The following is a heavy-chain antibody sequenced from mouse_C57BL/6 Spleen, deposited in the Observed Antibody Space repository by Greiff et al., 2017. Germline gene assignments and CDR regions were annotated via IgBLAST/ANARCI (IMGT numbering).Heavy chain of an antibody. J-gene: IGHJ4*01. V-gene: IGHV1-39*01. Sequence: EVQGVESGPELVKPGASVKISCKASGYSFTDYNMNWVKQSNGKSLEWIGVINPNYGTTSYNQKFKGKATLTVDQSSSTAYMQLNSLTSEDSAVYYCARVRYSNYEDAMDYWGQGTSVTVSS. CDR2: INPNYGTT. CDR1: GYSFTDYN. CDR3: ARVRYSNYEDAMDY. D-gene: IGHD2-5*01.